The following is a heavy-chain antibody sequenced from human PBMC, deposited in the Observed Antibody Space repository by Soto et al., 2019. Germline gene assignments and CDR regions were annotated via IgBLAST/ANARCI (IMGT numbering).Heavy chain of an antibody. Sequence: GGSLRLSCAASGFTFSSYAMHWVRQAPGKGLEWVAVISYDGSNKYYADSVKGRFTISRDNSKNTLYLQMNSLRAEDTAVYYCARGSSGWYGEGYWGQGTLVTVSS. D-gene: IGHD6-19*01. CDR2: ISYDGSNK. J-gene: IGHJ4*02. V-gene: IGHV3-30-3*01. CDR1: GFTFSSYA. CDR3: ARGSSGWYGEGY.